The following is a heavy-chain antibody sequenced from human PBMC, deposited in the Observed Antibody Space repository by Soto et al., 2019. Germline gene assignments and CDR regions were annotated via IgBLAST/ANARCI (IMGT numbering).Heavy chain of an antibody. CDR3: ARDPTMTTVTSGGMDV. V-gene: IGHV1-8*01. D-gene: IGHD4-17*01. CDR1: GYTFTSYD. CDR2: MNPNSGNT. J-gene: IGHJ6*02. Sequence: ASVKVSCKASGYTFTSYDINWVRQATGQGLEWMGWMNPNSGNTGYAQKFQGRVTMTRNTSISTAYMELSSLRSEDTAVYYCARDPTMTTVTSGGMDVWGQGTTVTVSS.